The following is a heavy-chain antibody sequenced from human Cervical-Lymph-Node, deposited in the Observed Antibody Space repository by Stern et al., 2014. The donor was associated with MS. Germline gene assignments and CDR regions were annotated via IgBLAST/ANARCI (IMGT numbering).Heavy chain of an antibody. D-gene: IGHD4-17*01. CDR1: GYTFISYW. V-gene: IGHV5-51*01. CDR3: ARSYGDYGD. Sequence: EVQLEESGAEVKKPGESLKISCKGSGYTFISYWIGWVRQMPGQGLEWMGIIYPGDSETSYSPSFQGQVTISVDKSISTAYLQWSSLKASDTAMYYCARSYGDYGDWGQGTLVTVSS. CDR2: IYPGDSET. J-gene: IGHJ4*02.